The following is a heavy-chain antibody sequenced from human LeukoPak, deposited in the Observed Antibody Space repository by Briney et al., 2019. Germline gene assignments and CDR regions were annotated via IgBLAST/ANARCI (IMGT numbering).Heavy chain of an antibody. CDR3: ASDLWFGLFDY. Sequence: GGSLRLSCASSGFTFSSYSMNWVRQAPGKGLEWVSSISSSSSYIYYADSVKGRFTISRDNAKNSLYLQMTSLRAEAAAVYYCASDLWFGLFDYWGQGTLVTVSS. CDR2: ISSSSSYI. D-gene: IGHD3-10*01. CDR1: GFTFSSYS. J-gene: IGHJ4*02. V-gene: IGHV3-21*01.